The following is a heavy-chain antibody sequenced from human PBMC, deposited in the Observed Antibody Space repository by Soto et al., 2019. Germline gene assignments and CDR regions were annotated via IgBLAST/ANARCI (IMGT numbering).Heavy chain of an antibody. CDR1: GYTFTSYG. V-gene: IGHV1-18*04. CDR2: ISAYNGNT. J-gene: IGHJ4*02. D-gene: IGHD3-16*02. Sequence: RASVKVSCKASGYTFTSYGISWVRQAPGQGLEWMGWISAYNGNTNYAQKLQGRVTMTTDTSTSTAYMELRSLRSDDTAVYYCARDPYVWGSYRHPYYWGQGTLVTVSS. CDR3: ARDPYVWGSYRHPYY.